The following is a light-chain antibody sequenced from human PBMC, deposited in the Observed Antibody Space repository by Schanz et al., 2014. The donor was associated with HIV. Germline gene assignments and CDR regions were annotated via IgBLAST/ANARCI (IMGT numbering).Light chain of an antibody. CDR2: GAS. Sequence: EIVLTQSPGTLSLSPGERATLSCRASQSVSNSYLAWYQQKPGQAPRLLIYGASSRATGIPDRFSGSGSGTALTLTISRLEPEDYAVYYCQQYGSSPWTFGQGTRVDVK. CDR3: QQYGSSPWT. V-gene: IGKV3-20*01. J-gene: IGKJ1*01. CDR1: QSVSNSY.